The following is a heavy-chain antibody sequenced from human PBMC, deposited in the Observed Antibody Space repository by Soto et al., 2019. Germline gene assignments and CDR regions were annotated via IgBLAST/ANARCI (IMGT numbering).Heavy chain of an antibody. V-gene: IGHV3-7*01. Sequence: GGSLRLSCAASGFTFSSYWMSWVRQAPGKGLEWVANIKQDGSEKYYVDSVKGRFTISRDNAKNSLYLQMNSLRAEDTAVYYCARVGRSYYDSSVPWDYWGQGTLVTVSS. D-gene: IGHD3-22*01. CDR1: GFTFSSYW. J-gene: IGHJ4*02. CDR2: IKQDGSEK. CDR3: ARVGRSYYDSSVPWDY.